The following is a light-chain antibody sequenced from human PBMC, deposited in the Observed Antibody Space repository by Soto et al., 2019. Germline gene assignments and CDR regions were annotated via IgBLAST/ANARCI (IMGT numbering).Light chain of an antibody. CDR2: GVT. V-gene: IGLV2-14*01. CDR1: SSDVGGYNY. CDR3: SSYTSSSTVI. J-gene: IGLJ2*01. Sequence: QSVLTQPASVSGSPGQSITISCTGTSSDVGGYNYVSWYQQHPGIAPKLLIYGVTNRPSGVSPRFSGSKSGNTASLTISGLQAEDEADYHCSSYTSSSTVIFGGGTKLTVL.